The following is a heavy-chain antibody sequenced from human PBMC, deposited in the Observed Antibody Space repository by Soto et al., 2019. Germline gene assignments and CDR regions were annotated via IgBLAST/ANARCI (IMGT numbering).Heavy chain of an antibody. V-gene: IGHV4-61*01. D-gene: IGHD3-3*01. Sequence: QVQLQESGPGLVKPSETLSLTCTVSGGSVSSGSYYWSWIRQPPGKGLEWIGYIYYSGSTNYNPSLKSRVTISVDTSKNQFSLKLSSVTAADTAVYYCARDLHYDFWSGGYNWFDPWGQGTLVTVSS. CDR3: ARDLHYDFWSGGYNWFDP. CDR1: GGSVSSGSYY. CDR2: IYYSGST. J-gene: IGHJ5*02.